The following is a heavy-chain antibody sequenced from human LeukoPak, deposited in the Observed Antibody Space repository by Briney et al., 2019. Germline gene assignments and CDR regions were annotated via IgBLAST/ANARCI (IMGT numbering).Heavy chain of an antibody. CDR2: ISAYNGNT. CDR3: ARPRIAANWFDP. Sequence: VASVKVSCKASGYTFTSYGISWVRQAPGQGLEWMGWISAYNGNTNYAQKLQGRVTMTRDTSISTAYMELSRLRSDDTAVYYCARPRIAANWFDPWGQGTLVTVSS. V-gene: IGHV1-18*01. CDR1: GYTFTSYG. J-gene: IGHJ5*02. D-gene: IGHD6-25*01.